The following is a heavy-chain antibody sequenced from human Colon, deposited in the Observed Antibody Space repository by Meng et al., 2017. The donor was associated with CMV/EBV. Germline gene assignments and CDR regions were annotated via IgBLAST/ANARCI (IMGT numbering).Heavy chain of an antibody. Sequence: SGFTFSSYARSWVRQAPGKGLEWVSAISGSGGSTYYADSVKGRSTISRDNSNTVYLQMNTLRAEDTAVYYCARDRGHYDSGTSYFDYWGQGTLVTVSS. CDR3: ARDRGHYDSGTSYFDY. V-gene: IGHV3-23*01. CDR2: ISGSGGST. D-gene: IGHD3-22*01. J-gene: IGHJ4*02. CDR1: GFTFSSYA.